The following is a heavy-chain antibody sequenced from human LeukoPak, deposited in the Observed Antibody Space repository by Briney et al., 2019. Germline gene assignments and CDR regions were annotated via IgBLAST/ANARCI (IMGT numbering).Heavy chain of an antibody. D-gene: IGHD3-9*01. CDR3: ARARAVLRYFVSHLDY. V-gene: IGHV3-74*01. Sequence: QPGGSLRLSCAASGFTFSGYWMHWVRQAPGKWLVWVSRINSDGSSTSYADSVKGRFTISRDNAKNTLYLQMNSLRAEDTAVYYCARARAVLRYFVSHLDYWGQGTLVTVSS. J-gene: IGHJ4*02. CDR1: GFTFSGYW. CDR2: INSDGSST.